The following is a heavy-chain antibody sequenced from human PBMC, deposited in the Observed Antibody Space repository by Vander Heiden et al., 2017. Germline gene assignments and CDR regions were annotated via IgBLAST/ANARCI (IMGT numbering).Heavy chain of an antibody. Sequence: EVQPVQSGAEVKKPGESLKISCKGSRYSFTSYWIGWVRQMPGKGLEWMGIIYPGDSDTRYSPSFQGQVTISADKSISTADLQWSSLKASDTAMYYCARPFWAYCSRTSCPDAFDIWGQGTMVTVSS. CDR3: ARPFWAYCSRTSCPDAFDI. CDR2: IYPGDSDT. V-gene: IGHV5-51*01. J-gene: IGHJ3*02. D-gene: IGHD2-2*01. CDR1: RYSFTSYW.